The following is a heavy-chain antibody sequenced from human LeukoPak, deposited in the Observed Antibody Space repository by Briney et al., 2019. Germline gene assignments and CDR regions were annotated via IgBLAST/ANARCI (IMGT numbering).Heavy chain of an antibody. D-gene: IGHD3/OR15-3a*01. CDR3: ASFRTGYSYYFDY. J-gene: IGHJ4*02. Sequence: GGSLRLSCAASGFTFSDYSMNWVRQTPGRGLEWVSSISPSGRSISYADSVKGRFTISRDNAKNSLYLQMSSLRAEDTAVYYCASFRTGYSYYFDYWGQGIPVTVSS. CDR1: GFTFSDYS. V-gene: IGHV3-21*01. CDR2: ISPSGRSI.